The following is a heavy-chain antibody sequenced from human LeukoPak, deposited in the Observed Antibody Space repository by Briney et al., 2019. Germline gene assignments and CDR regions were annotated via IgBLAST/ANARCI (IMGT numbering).Heavy chain of an antibody. D-gene: IGHD3-22*01. Sequence: PSETLSLTCTVSGSSVSSDSYYWTWIRQPPGKGLEWIGYVYYSGRTNYNPTLKSRVTISVDTSKNQFSLRLNSVTAADTALYYCVRETATSYYDSAGYYRQTEVFDVWGQGTKVTVSS. J-gene: IGHJ3*01. CDR1: GSSVSSDSYY. CDR3: VRETATSYYDSAGYYRQTEVFDV. V-gene: IGHV4-61*01. CDR2: VYYSGRT.